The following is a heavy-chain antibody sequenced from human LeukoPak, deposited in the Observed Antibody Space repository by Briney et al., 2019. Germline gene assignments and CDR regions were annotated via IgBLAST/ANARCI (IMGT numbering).Heavy chain of an antibody. CDR1: GFSFRGFA. V-gene: IGHV3-21*01. J-gene: IGHJ4*02. CDR2: VSSRSTYI. D-gene: IGHD1-26*01. Sequence: GGSLRLSCAASGFSFRGFAMYWVRQAPGRGLEWVSSVSSRSTYIYYADSVKGRFTISRDNAKDSLFLQMNSLRAEDTAVYYCARVTTYSGSYPIDYWGQGTLVTVSS. CDR3: ARVTTYSGSYPIDY.